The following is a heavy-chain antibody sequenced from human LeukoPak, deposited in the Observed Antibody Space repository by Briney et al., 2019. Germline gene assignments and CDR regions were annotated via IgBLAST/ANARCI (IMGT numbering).Heavy chain of an antibody. CDR3: AKDGENGGDY. V-gene: IGHV3-23*01. D-gene: IGHD7-27*01. CDR2: ISGSGGST. CDR1: GFTFGDYA. J-gene: IGHJ4*02. Sequence: GGSLRLSCTASGFTFGDYAMSWVRQAPGKGLEWVSAISGSGGSTYYADSVKGRFTISRDNSKNTLYLQMNSLRAEDTAVYYCAKDGENGGDYWGQGTLVTVSS.